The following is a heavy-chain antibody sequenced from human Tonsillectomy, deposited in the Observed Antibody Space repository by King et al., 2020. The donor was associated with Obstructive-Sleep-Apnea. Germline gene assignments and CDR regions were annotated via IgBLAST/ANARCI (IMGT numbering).Heavy chain of an antibody. Sequence: VQLVESGPEVKKPGASVTVSCRASGYTFTSSGINWVRQAPGQGLEWMGWISAYNGNTNYAHKYHDRITLTTDTSTSTAYMELRSLRSDDTAVYYCARGNPAMAYFDYWGQGSLVNVSS. CDR1: GYTFTSSG. J-gene: IGHJ4*02. D-gene: IGHD5-18*01. CDR3: ARGNPAMAYFDY. V-gene: IGHV1-18*04. CDR2: ISAYNGNT.